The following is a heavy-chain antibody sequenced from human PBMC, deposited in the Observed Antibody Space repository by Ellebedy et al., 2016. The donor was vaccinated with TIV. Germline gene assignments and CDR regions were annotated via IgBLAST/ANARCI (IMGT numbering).Heavy chain of an antibody. CDR1: GFTFSSSE. CDR3: AKDNRPSDYGDYVVDH. CDR2: ISGSGHAT. Sequence: GESLKISCAASGFTFSSSELIWVRQAPGKGLEWVSAISGSGHATYYADSVKGRFTISRDNSKNTLYLQMNSLRAEDTAVYYCAKDNRPSDYGDYVVDHWGQGAQVTVSS. J-gene: IGHJ4*02. D-gene: IGHD4-17*01. V-gene: IGHV3-23*01.